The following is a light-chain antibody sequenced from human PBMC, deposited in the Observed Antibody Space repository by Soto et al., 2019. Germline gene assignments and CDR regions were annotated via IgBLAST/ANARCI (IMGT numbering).Light chain of an antibody. V-gene: IGKV3-20*01. CDR1: QGISSTY. CDR2: GAS. CDR3: QQYIRPPWT. Sequence: EIVLTQSPVTLSLSPGERATISCRASQGISSTYLAWYQQKPGQAPRLLIYGASSRATGIPDRVSGSGSGTDFTLTISRLEPEDFAVYYCQQYIRPPWTFGQGTKVDIK. J-gene: IGKJ1*01.